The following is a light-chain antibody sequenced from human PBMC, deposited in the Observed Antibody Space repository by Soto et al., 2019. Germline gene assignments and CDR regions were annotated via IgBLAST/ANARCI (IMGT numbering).Light chain of an antibody. CDR2: DAS. CDR1: QNINNW. V-gene: IGKV1-5*01. CDR3: QHMRT. J-gene: IGKJ1*01. Sequence: GDKVTIPCRASQNINNWIAWYQQKPGKAPKFLIYDASTLESGVPSRFSGSGFGTEFSLTISSLQPDDFGSYYCQHMRTFGQGSKVDI.